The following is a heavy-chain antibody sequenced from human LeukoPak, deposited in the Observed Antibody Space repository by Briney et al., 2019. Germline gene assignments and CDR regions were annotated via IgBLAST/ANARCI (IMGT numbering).Heavy chain of an antibody. CDR2: IYYSGST. J-gene: IGHJ4*02. D-gene: IGHD2-21*01. Sequence: PSETLSLTCTVSGESISGFYWTWIRQPPGKGLEWIGYIYYSGSTNYNPSLKSRVTISVDTSKNQFSLKLSSVTAAVTAVYYCARGVVIAPQTFDYWGQGTLVTVSS. CDR3: ARGVVIAPQTFDY. V-gene: IGHV4-59*01. CDR1: GESISGFY.